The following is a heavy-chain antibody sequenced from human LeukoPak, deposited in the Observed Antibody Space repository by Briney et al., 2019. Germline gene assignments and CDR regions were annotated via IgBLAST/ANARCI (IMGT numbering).Heavy chain of an antibody. J-gene: IGHJ3*02. D-gene: IGHD5-24*01. V-gene: IGHV1-46*01. CDR1: GYTFTSYY. Sequence: ASVKVSCKASGYTFTSYYMHWVRQAPGQGLEWMGIINPSGGSTSYAQKFQGRVTMTRDMSTSTVYKELSSLRSEDTVVYYCARVRDGYNDAYDIWGQGTMVTVPS. CDR2: INPSGGST. CDR3: ARVRDGYNDAYDI.